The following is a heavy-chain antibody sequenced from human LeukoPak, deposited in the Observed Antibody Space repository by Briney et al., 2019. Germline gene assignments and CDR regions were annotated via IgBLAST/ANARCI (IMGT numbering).Heavy chain of an antibody. D-gene: IGHD2-15*01. CDR1: GFTFSSYA. CDR2: ISGSGGGT. J-gene: IGHJ4*02. Sequence: GGSLRLSCAASGFTFSSYAMSWVRQPPGKGLEWVSTISGSGGGTYYADSVKSRFTISRDNSKNTLYLQMNSLRPEDTAVYYCAGYFCSGGSCYRYFDYWGQGTLVTVSS. V-gene: IGHV3-23*01. CDR3: AGYFCSGGSCYRYFDY.